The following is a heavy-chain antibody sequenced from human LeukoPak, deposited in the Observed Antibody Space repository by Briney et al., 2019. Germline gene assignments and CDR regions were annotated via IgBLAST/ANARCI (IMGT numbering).Heavy chain of an antibody. CDR3: ARSRLSGSYYPSYYYGMDV. CDR2: IYWSGST. Sequence: SETLSLTCTVSVVSISSDYWSWVRQPPGRVLEWIGYIYWSGSTNYNPSRKSRVTISVDTSKNQFSLKLSSVTAADTAVYYCARSRLSGSYYPSYYYGMDVWGQGTTVTVSS. D-gene: IGHD1-26*01. CDR1: VVSISSDY. J-gene: IGHJ6*02. V-gene: IGHV4-59*13.